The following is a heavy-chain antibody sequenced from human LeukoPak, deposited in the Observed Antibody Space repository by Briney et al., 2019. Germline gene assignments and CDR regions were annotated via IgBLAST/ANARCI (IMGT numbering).Heavy chain of an antibody. V-gene: IGHV3-15*04. Sequence: GGSLRLSCAASGFTFNYAWMSWVRQVPGKGLEWVGQTASEIDGGTTDYAAPVKGRFTISRDDSKSTLYLQMNSLKIEDTAVYYCTTDEDWNYARKDVWGQGATVIVSS. CDR1: GFTFNYAW. CDR3: TTDEDWNYARKDV. D-gene: IGHD1-7*01. CDR2: TASEIDGGTT. J-gene: IGHJ6*02.